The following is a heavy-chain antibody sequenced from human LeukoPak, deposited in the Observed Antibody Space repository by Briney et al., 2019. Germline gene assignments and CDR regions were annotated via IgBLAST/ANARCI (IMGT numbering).Heavy chain of an antibody. CDR3: AVRYSSSWYLFDY. CDR1: GFTFSSYC. V-gene: IGHV3-7*01. CDR2: IKQAGSGK. D-gene: IGHD6-13*01. J-gene: IGHJ4*02. Sequence: PGGSLRLSCAASGFTFSSYCMSWVRQAPGKGLEWVANIKQAGSGKYYVDSVKGRFTISRDNAKNSLYLQMNSLRAEDTAVYYCAVRYSSSWYLFDYWGQGTLVTVSS.